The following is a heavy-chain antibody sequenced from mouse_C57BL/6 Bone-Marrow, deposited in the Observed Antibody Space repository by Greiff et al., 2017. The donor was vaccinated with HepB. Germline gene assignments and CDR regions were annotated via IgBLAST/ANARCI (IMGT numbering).Heavy chain of an antibody. CDR2: IRNKANNHAT. CDR3: TRSWGYDGYYLDY. J-gene: IGHJ2*01. CDR1: GFTFSDAW. D-gene: IGHD2-3*01. Sequence: EVKLVESGGGLVQPGGSMKLSCAASGFTFSDAWMDWVRQSPEKGLEWVAEIRNKANNHATYYAESVKGRFTISRDDSKSSVYLQMNSLRAEDTGIYYCTRSWGYDGYYLDYWGQGTTLTVSS. V-gene: IGHV6-6*01.